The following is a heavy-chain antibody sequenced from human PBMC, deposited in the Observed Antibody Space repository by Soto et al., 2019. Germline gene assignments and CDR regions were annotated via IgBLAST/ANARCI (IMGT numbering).Heavy chain of an antibody. CDR1: GFTFSSYA. CDR2: ISGSGGST. D-gene: IGHD6-19*01. Sequence: GGSLRLSCAASGFTFSSYAMSWVRQAPGKGLEWVSAISGSGGSTYYADSVKGRFTISRDNSKNTLYLQMNSLRAEDTAVYYCAKGKPNHSSGWYYFDYWGQGTLVTVSS. V-gene: IGHV3-23*01. CDR3: AKGKPNHSSGWYYFDY. J-gene: IGHJ4*02.